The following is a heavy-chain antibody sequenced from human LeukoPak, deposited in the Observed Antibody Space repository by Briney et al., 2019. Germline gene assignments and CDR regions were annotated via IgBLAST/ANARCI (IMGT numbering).Heavy chain of an antibody. J-gene: IGHJ5*02. CDR1: GGSINTGGFY. CDR2: ITYSGTT. V-gene: IGHV4-31*03. Sequence: PSETLSLTCSVSGGSINTGGFYWSWIRQFPGKGLEWIGYITYSGTTHYNPSLKSRLGISRDTSKNQFSLKLSSVTAADTAVYYCARGLPPRGPNVFGVVRPKYNWFDPWGQGTLVTVSS. D-gene: IGHD3-3*01. CDR3: ARGLPPRGPNVFGVVRPKYNWFDP.